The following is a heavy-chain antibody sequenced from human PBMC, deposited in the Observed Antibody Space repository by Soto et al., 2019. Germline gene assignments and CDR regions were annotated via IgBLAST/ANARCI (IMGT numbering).Heavy chain of an antibody. V-gene: IGHV3-74*03. D-gene: IGHD3-10*01. Sequence: EVQLVESGGGLVQPGGSLRLYCTVSGLTFNNYWMHWVRQAPGKGPVWVSRISGDGRTTTYADSVRGRFTISRDNAKNTVYLQMDSLRAEDTAVYYCAGGDYAGAGTFYLTDHWDQGSLVTVSS. J-gene: IGHJ4*02. CDR1: GLTFNNYW. CDR3: AGGDYAGAGTFYLTDH. CDR2: ISGDGRTT.